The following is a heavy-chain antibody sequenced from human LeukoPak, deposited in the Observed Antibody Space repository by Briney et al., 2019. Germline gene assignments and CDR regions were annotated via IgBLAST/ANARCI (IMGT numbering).Heavy chain of an antibody. CDR3: AREGLNMVRGVIPKEAWGWSDP. CDR2: INPNSGGT. Sequence: ASVKVSCKASGYTFTGYYMHWVRQAPGQGLEWMGWINPNSGGTNYAQKFQGRVTMTRDTSISTAYMELSRLRSDDTAVYYCAREGLNMVRGVIPKEAWGWSDPWGQGTLVTVSS. CDR1: GYTFTGYY. J-gene: IGHJ5*02. V-gene: IGHV1-2*02. D-gene: IGHD3-10*01.